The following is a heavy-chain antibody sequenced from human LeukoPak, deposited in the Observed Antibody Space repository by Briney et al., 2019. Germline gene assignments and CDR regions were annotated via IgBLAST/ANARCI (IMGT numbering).Heavy chain of an antibody. D-gene: IGHD3-22*01. CDR1: GFTFSSYA. CDR3: AREDYDSSGYLDY. V-gene: IGHV3-30*01. J-gene: IGHJ4*02. Sequence: GGSLRLSCAASGFTFSSYAMHWVRQAPGKGLEWVAVISYDGSTKYYADSVKGRFTISRDNSKNSLYLQMNSLRAEDTAVYYCAREDYDSSGYLDYWGEGTLVTVSS. CDR2: ISYDGSTK.